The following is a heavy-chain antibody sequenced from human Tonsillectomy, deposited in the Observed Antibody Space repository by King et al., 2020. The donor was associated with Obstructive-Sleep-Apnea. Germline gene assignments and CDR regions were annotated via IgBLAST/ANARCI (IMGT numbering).Heavy chain of an antibody. J-gene: IGHJ4*02. CDR3: AVSSSWYVFDY. Sequence: VQLVESGGGVVQPGRSLRLSCAASGFTFSSYAMHGVRQAPGKGLEWVAVISYDGRNKYYADSVKGRFTISRDNSKNTLYLQMNSLRAEDTAVYYCAVSSSWYVFDYWGQGTLVTVSS. CDR2: ISYDGRNK. D-gene: IGHD6-13*01. CDR1: GFTFSSYA. V-gene: IGHV3-30*04.